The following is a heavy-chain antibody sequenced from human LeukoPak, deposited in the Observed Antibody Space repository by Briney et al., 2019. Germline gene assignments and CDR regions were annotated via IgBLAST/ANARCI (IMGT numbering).Heavy chain of an antibody. J-gene: IGHJ4*02. D-gene: IGHD3-9*01. Sequence: EASVKVSCKASGYTFTGYYMHWVRQAPGQGLEWMGWINPNSGGTNYAQKFQGRVTMTRDTSISTAYMELSRLRSDDTAVYYCASPADILTGYFNFDYWGQGTLVTVSS. V-gene: IGHV1-2*02. CDR2: INPNSGGT. CDR3: ASPADILTGYFNFDY. CDR1: GYTFTGYY.